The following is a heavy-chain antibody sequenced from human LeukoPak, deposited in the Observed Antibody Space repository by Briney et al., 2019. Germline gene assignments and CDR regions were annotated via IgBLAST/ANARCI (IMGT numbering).Heavy chain of an antibody. CDR2: IYYSGST. J-gene: IGHJ5*02. V-gene: IGHV4-59*01. CDR3: ARLGIPGYSSGWSQSSWFDP. CDR1: GGSISSYY. Sequence: SETLSLTCTVSGGSISSYYWSWIRQPPGKGLEWIGYIYYSGSTSYNPSLKSRVTISVDTSKNQFSLKLSSVTAADTAVYYCARLGIPGYSSGWSQSSWFDPWGQGTLVTVSS. D-gene: IGHD6-19*01.